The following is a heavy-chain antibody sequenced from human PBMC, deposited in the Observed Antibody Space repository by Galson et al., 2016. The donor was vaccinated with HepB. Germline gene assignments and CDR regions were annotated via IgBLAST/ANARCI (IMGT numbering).Heavy chain of an antibody. CDR1: GFTLSPYW. J-gene: IGHJ6*02. V-gene: IGHV3-74*01. D-gene: IGHD2-15*01. Sequence: SLRLSCAASGFTLSPYWVHWVRQAPGKGLVWVSRINPDGSDTTYADSVKGRFTLSRDNAKNTLYLQMNSLRAEDTAVYYCARAPDCGGGSCYSRYYYGMDVWGQGTTVTVSS. CDR2: INPDGSDT. CDR3: ARAPDCGGGSCYSRYYYGMDV.